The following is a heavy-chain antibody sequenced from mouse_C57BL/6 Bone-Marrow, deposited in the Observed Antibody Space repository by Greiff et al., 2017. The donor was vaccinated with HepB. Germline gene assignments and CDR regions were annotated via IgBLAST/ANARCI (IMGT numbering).Heavy chain of an antibody. CDR1: GFNIQDYY. Sequence: SGAELVRPGASVKLSCTASGFNIQDYYMHWVKQRPEQGLEWIGRIDPEDGDTEYAPKFQGKATMTADTSSNTAYLQLSSLTSEDTAVYYGTTGDYYGSPWFAYWGQGTLVTVSA. CDR3: TTGDYYGSPWFAY. D-gene: IGHD1-1*01. CDR2: IDPEDGDT. J-gene: IGHJ3*01. V-gene: IGHV14-1*01.